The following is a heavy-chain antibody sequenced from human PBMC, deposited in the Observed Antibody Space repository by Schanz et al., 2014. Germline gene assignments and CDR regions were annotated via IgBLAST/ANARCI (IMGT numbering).Heavy chain of an antibody. CDR1: GYMYTSHF. CDR3: ARGREKWEPTSGMDV. D-gene: IGHD1-26*01. CDR2: INPIDGST. Sequence: QVQLVQSGAEVEKPGASVTVSCKASGYMYTSHFLHWVRQAPGQGFEWIGLINPIDGSTTYPLRFHGRITMTRDTSTTTFYMDLSSLGSEDTAVYYCARGREKWEPTSGMDVWGQGTTVTVSS. J-gene: IGHJ6*02. V-gene: IGHV1-46*01.